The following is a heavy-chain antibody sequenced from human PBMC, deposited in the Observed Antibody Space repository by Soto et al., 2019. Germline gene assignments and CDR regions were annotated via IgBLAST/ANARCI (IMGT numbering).Heavy chain of an antibody. CDR3: ARGVGSGSYYNQYNWFDP. CDR1: GYTFTNYG. CDR2: INVYNGNT. V-gene: IGHV1-18*01. J-gene: IGHJ5*02. D-gene: IGHD3-10*01. Sequence: QVQLVQSGGEVKKPGASVKVSCKASGYTFTNYGISWVRQAPGQGLEWMGWINVYNGNTKYAQKVQGRVTMTTGTSPSTAYMELRSLRSDDTAVYYSARGVGSGSYYNQYNWFDPWGQGTLVTVSS.